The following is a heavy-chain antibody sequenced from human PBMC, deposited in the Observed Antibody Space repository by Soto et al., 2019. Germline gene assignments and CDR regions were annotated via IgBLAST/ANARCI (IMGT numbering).Heavy chain of an antibody. D-gene: IGHD1-26*01. CDR3: ATQEVGGSYVYTFDP. CDR2: IYYAGST. J-gene: IGHJ5*02. Sequence: SETLSLTCTVSGGSMISYYCSWIRQPPGRGLEWIGFIYYAGSTKYNPSLNSRVTISVDTSKNPFSLKLSSVTAADTAVYYCATQEVGGSYVYTFDPWGQGTLVTVSS. V-gene: IGHV4-59*08. CDR1: GGSMISYY.